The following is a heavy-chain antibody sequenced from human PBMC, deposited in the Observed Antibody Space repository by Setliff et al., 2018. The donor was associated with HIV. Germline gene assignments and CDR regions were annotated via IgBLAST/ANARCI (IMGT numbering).Heavy chain of an antibody. CDR1: GFSISSRYY. J-gene: IGHJ4*02. CDR3: ARDVLDLVISVYGF. V-gene: IGHV4-38-2*02. CDR2: IYHTGSS. Sequence: PSETMSLTCDVSGFSISSRYYWGWIRQSPGKGPEWIGNIYHTGSSYYNPSLNDRATISLDTSKTQVSLKLNSVTAADTAVYYCARDVLDLVISVYGFWGQGIPVTSPQ. D-gene: IGHD3-22*01.